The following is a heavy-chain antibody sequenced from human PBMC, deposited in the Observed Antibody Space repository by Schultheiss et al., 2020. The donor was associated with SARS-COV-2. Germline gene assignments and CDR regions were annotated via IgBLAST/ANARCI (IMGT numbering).Heavy chain of an antibody. V-gene: IGHV3-9*01. CDR3: AKDTGGSGSYGNFDY. Sequence: GGSLRLSCAASGFTFDDYAMHWVRQAPGKGLEWVSGISWNSGSIGYADSVKGRFTISRDNAKNSLYLQMNSLRAEDTALYYCAKDTGGSGSYGNFDYWGQGTLVTVSS. CDR1: GFTFDDYA. CDR2: ISWNSGSI. D-gene: IGHD3-10*01. J-gene: IGHJ4*02.